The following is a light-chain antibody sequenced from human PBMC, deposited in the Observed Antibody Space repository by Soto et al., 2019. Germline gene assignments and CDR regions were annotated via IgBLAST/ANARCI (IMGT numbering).Light chain of an antibody. CDR2: DAS. CDR1: QSVSSY. Sequence: EIVLTQSPATLSLSPGERATLSCRASQSVSSYLAWYQQKPGQAPRLLIYDASNRATGIPARFSGSGSGTDFTLTISSLEPEDFAVYYCQQRSNWPLTSGPGTQVAIK. J-gene: IGKJ3*01. V-gene: IGKV3-11*01. CDR3: QQRSNWPLT.